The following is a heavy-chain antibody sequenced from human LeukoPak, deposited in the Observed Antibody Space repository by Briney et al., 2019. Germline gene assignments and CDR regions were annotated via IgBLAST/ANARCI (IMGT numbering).Heavy chain of an antibody. D-gene: IGHD2-15*01. Sequence: GGSLRLSCSASGFTFSSDAMSWVRQAPGKGLDWVSAISVIVAGTHYADSVKGRFTISRDTSKNTLYLQMNSLRAEDTAVYYCAKAYLWGELYYFDYWGQGTLVSVSS. J-gene: IGHJ4*02. CDR2: ISVIVAGT. CDR1: GFTFSSDA. CDR3: AKAYLWGELYYFDY. V-gene: IGHV3-23*01.